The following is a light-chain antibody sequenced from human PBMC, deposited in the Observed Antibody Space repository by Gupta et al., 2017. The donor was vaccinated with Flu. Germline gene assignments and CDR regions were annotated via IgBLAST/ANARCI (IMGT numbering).Light chain of an antibody. V-gene: IGKV2D-29*01. J-gene: IGKJ4*01. CDR1: QRRRHREGKNY. CDR2: EGS. CDR3: KQAIKVTVT. Sequence: VTPGKPVSISCKTSQRRRHREGKNYLYWYRQKPGQPPQLLINEGSNRDYGVPDRFSGGGSGTDFTLKISRVEAEDVGVYYCKQAIKVTVTFGRGTKVEIK.